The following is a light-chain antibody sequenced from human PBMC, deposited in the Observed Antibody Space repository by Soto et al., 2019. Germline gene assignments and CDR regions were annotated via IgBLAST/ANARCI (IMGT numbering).Light chain of an antibody. J-gene: IGKJ2*01. CDR1: QSITTY. Sequence: DIQITQAPSSRSGSVADRVTITFRASQSITTYLNWYQQKPGKAPKLLIYAASTFQSGVPSMFSGSGSGTDFTLTISSLQPEDFATYYCQQSFSNLLYTFGQGTKGDIK. CDR3: QQSFSNLLYT. V-gene: IGKV1-39*01. CDR2: AAS.